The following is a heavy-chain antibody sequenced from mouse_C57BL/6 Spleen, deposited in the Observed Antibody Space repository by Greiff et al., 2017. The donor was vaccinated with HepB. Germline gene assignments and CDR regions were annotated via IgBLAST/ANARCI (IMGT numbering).Heavy chain of an antibody. CDR1: GFTFSSYA. V-gene: IGHV5-4*01. D-gene: IGHD2-2*01. J-gene: IGHJ3*01. CDR2: ISDGGSYT. Sequence: EVQLVESGGGLVKPGGSLKLSCAASGFTFSSYAMSWVRRTPEKRLEWVATISDGGSYTYYPDNVKGRFTISRDNAKNNLYLQMSHLKSEDTAMYYCAREGTMVTTEAWFAYWGQGTLVTVSA. CDR3: AREGTMVTTEAWFAY.